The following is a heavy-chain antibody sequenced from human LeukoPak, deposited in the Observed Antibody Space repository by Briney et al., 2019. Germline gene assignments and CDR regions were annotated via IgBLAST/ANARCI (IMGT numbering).Heavy chain of an antibody. J-gene: IGHJ5*02. V-gene: IGHV4-34*01. CDR2: INHSGST. Sequence: SETLSLTCAVYGGSFSGYYWSWIRQPPGKGLEWIGEINHSGSTNYNPSLKSRVTISVDTSKNQFSLKLSSVTAADTAVYYCARGLRTMVPSYPSWFDPWGQGTLVTVSS. CDR3: ARGLRTMVPSYPSWFDP. CDR1: GGSFSGYY. D-gene: IGHD4/OR15-4a*01.